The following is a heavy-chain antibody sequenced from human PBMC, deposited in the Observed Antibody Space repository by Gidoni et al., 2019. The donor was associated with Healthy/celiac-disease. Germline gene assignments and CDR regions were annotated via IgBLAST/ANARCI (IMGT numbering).Heavy chain of an antibody. V-gene: IGHV3-23*01. D-gene: IGHD2-15*01. Sequence: EVQLLESGGGLVQPGGSLRLSCAASGFTFISYAMSWVRQAPGKGLEWVSAISGSGGSTYYADSVKGRFTISRDNAKNTLYLQMNSLSAEDTAVYYCAKRDCSGGSCYDDWYFDLWGRGTLVTVSS. CDR2: ISGSGGST. J-gene: IGHJ2*01. CDR1: GFTFISYA. CDR3: AKRDCSGGSCYDDWYFDL.